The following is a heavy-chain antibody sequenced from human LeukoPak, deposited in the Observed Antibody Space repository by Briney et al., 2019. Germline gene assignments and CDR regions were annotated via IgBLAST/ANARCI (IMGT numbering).Heavy chain of an antibody. Sequence: SETLSLTCTVSGGSIRSYYWSWIRQPPGEGLEWIGYIYYIGSTNYNPSLKSRVTISVDTSKNQFSLKLSSVTAADTAVYYCARTGYSSSWYVGWFDPWGQGTLVTVSS. CDR1: GGSIRSYY. V-gene: IGHV4-59*01. CDR3: ARTGYSSSWYVGWFDP. J-gene: IGHJ5*02. D-gene: IGHD6-13*01. CDR2: IYYIGST.